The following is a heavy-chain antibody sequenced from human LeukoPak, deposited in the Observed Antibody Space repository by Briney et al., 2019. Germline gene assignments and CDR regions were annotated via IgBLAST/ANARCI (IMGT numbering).Heavy chain of an antibody. D-gene: IGHD2-2*01. CDR2: TYYRSKWYN. J-gene: IGHJ6*04. CDR3: ARDYIVVVPAATTRRAYYYYGMDV. CDR1: GDSVSSNSAA. V-gene: IGHV6-1*01. Sequence: SQTLSLTCAISGDSVSSNSAAWNWIRQSPSRGLEWLGRTYYRSKWYNDYAVSVKSRITINPDTSKNQFPLQLNSVTPEDTAVYYCARDYIVVVPAATTRRAYYYYGMDVWGKGTTVTVSS.